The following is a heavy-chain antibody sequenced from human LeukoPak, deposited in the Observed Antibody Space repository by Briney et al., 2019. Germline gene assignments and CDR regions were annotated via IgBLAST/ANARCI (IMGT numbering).Heavy chain of an antibody. D-gene: IGHD6-19*01. CDR1: GFTSSSCA. Sequence: GGSLRLSCTASGFTSSSCAMNWVRQAPGKGLEWVSTISGGAGTTYYADSVKGRFTISRDNSENTLHLQMNNLRAEDSALYYCAKRPPASGWSAMDVWGKGTTVTVSS. V-gene: IGHV3-23*01. J-gene: IGHJ6*04. CDR2: ISGGAGTT. CDR3: AKRPPASGWSAMDV.